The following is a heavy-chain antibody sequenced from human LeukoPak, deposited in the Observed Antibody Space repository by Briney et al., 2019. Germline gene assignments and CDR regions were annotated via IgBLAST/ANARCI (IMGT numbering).Heavy chain of an antibody. CDR2: INPNSGGT. J-gene: IGHJ4*02. CDR3: ARASRELLTGFDY. Sequence: GASVKVSCKASGYTFTGYYMHWVRQAPGQGLEWMGWINPNSGGTDYAQKFQGRVTMTGDTSISTAYMELSRLRSDDTAVYYCARASRELLTGFDYWGQGTLVTVSS. CDR1: GYTFTGYY. V-gene: IGHV1-2*02. D-gene: IGHD1-26*01.